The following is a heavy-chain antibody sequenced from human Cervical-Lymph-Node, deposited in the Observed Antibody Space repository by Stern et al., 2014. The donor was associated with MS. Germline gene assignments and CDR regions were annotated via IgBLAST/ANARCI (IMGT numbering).Heavy chain of an antibody. CDR1: SGSTGNKY. CDR2: LYYSGGH. V-gene: IGHV4-59*01. CDR3: ARAGPYDYIWGNLRHRAFYFDS. J-gene: IGHJ4*02. D-gene: IGHD3-16*01. Sequence: QLQLQESGPGLVKPSETLSLMCNVSSGSTGNKYWSWIRQPPGKGLEWIGHLYYSGGHTSNPSLKSRVTISLDTSKNQFSLKLSSVTAADTAVYYCARAGPYDYIWGNLRHRAFYFDSWGQGVLVTVSS.